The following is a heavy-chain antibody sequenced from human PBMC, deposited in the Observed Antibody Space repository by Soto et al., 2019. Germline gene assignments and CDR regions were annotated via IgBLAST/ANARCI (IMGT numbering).Heavy chain of an antibody. Sequence: QVQLVQSGAEVKKPGASVKVSCKASGYTFTSYAMHWVRQAPGQRLEWMGWINAGNGNTKYSQKFKGRVTITRDTSASTAYMELSSLRSEDTAVYYCARGVSSSWNNWFDPWGQGTLVTVSS. D-gene: IGHD6-13*01. J-gene: IGHJ5*02. V-gene: IGHV1-3*01. CDR1: GYTFTSYA. CDR3: ARGVSSSWNNWFDP. CDR2: INAGNGNT.